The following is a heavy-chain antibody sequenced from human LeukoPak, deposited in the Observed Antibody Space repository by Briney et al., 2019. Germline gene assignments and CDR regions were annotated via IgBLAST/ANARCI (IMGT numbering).Heavy chain of an antibody. D-gene: IGHD2-2*03. Sequence: ASVKVSCKASGYTFTTYYMHWVRQAPGQGLEWMGIINCSGGSTIYAQKFQGRVTMTRDTSTRTVYMELSSLRSEDTAVYYCARESSVTAMDIGSYWGQGTLVTVPS. CDR3: ARESSVTAMDIGSY. CDR1: GYTFTTYY. CDR2: INCSGGST. J-gene: IGHJ4*02. V-gene: IGHV1-46*01.